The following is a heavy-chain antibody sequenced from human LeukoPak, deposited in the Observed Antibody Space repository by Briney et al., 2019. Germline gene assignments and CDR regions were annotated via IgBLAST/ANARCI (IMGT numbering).Heavy chain of an antibody. CDR2: INPNSGGT. J-gene: IGHJ5*02. CDR1: GYTFTCYY. V-gene: IGHV1-2*02. CDR3: ARDIVVVPAAIRGNWFDP. Sequence: GASVKVSCKASGYTFTCYYMHWVRQAPGQGLEWMGWINPNSGGTNYAQKFQGRVTMTRDTAISTAYMELSRLRSDDTAVYYCARDIVVVPAAIRGNWFDPWGQGTLVTVSS. D-gene: IGHD2-2*02.